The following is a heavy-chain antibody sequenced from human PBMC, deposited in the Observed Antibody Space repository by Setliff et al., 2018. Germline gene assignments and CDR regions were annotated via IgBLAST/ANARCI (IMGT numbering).Heavy chain of an antibody. CDR2: IYSGGST. D-gene: IGHD6-13*01. J-gene: IGHJ4*02. V-gene: IGHV3-66*04. CDR1: GFTVSSTY. CDR3: VKPLWRSSSWAYFDY. Sequence: GGSLRLSCAASGFTVSSTYMSWVRQAPGKGLECVSVIYSGGSTYYADSVKGRFTIPRDNSKNTLYLQMGSRRAEDTAVYYCVKPLWRSSSWAYFDYWGQGTLVTVSS.